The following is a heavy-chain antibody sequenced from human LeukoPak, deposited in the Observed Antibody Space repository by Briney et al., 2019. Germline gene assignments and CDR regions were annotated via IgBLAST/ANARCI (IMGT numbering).Heavy chain of an antibody. CDR1: GGSFSGYY. CDR3: ARRLGRSSSWYYYYYYMDV. D-gene: IGHD6-13*01. V-gene: IGHV4-59*01. Sequence: SETLSLTCAVYGGSFSGYYWSWIRQPPGKGLEWIGYIYYSGSTNYNPSLKSRVTISVDTSKNQFSLKLSSVTAADTAVYYCARRLGRSSSWYYYYYYMDVWGKGTTVTVSS. J-gene: IGHJ6*03. CDR2: IYYSGST.